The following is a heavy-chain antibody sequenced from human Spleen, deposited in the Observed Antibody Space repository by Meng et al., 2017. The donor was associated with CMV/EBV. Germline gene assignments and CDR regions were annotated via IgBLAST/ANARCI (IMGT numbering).Heavy chain of an antibody. V-gene: IGHV3-9*03. Sequence: GGSLRLSCAASGFPFDDYAMHWVRQAPGKGLEWVSGITWNSVHIAYADSVRGRFTIFRDNAKNSLYLQMNSLRAEDMALYYCAKDRAGNWNYGMDVWGQGTTVTVSS. CDR1: GFPFDDYA. CDR2: ITWNSVHI. J-gene: IGHJ6*02. D-gene: IGHD1-1*01. CDR3: AKDRAGNWNYGMDV.